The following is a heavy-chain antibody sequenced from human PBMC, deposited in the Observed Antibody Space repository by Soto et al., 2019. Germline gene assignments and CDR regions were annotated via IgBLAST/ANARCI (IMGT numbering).Heavy chain of an antibody. D-gene: IGHD3-22*01. CDR3: AKDPAYYDSSGYFPFGDY. V-gene: IGHV3-30*18. Sequence: GGSLRLSCAASGFTFSSYGMHWVRQAPGKGLEWVAVISYDGSNKYYADSVKGRFTISRDNSKNTLYLQMNSLSAEDTAVYYCAKDPAYYDSSGYFPFGDYWGQGTLVTVSS. J-gene: IGHJ4*02. CDR1: GFTFSSYG. CDR2: ISYDGSNK.